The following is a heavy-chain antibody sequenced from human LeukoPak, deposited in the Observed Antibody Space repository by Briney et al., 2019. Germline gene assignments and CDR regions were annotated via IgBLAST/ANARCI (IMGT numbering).Heavy chain of an antibody. D-gene: IGHD3-22*01. CDR2: IYTSGST. J-gene: IGHJ3*02. CDR3: ARDWEYYERSGYRGGAFDI. Sequence: PSETLSLTCTVFGGSISSGSYYWSWIRQPAGKGLKWIGRIYTSGSTNYNPSLKSRVTISVDTSKNKFSLKLSSVTAADTAVYYCARDWEYYERSGYRGGAFDIWGERTMVTVSS. V-gene: IGHV4-61*02. CDR1: GGSISSGSYY.